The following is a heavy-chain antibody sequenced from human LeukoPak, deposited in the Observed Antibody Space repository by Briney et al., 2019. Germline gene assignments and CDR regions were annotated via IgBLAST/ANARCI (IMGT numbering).Heavy chain of an antibody. J-gene: IGHJ4*02. CDR2: ISYDGSNK. CDR3: AKDHEDILTGYYTPDY. V-gene: IGHV3-30*18. Sequence: GGSLRLSCAASGFTFSSYGMHWVRQAPGKGLEWVAVISYDGSNKYYAAAVKGRFTISRDNSKNPLYLQMNSLRAEDTAVYYCAKDHEDILTGYYTPDYWGQGTLVTVSS. D-gene: IGHD3-9*01. CDR1: GFTFSSYG.